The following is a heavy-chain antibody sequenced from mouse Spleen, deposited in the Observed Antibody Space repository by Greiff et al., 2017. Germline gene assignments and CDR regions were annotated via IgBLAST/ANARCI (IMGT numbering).Heavy chain of an antibody. CDR3: VRQRIYYDYDAWFAY. D-gene: IGHD2-4*01. CDR2: IRSKSNNYAT. Sequence: EAGGGLVQPKGSLKLSCAASGFTFNTYAMNWVRQAPGKGLEWVARIRSKSNNYATYYADSVKDRFTISRDDSQSMLYLQMNNLKTEDTAMYYCVRQRIYYDYDAWFAYWGQGTLVTVSA. CDR1: GFTFNTYA. V-gene: IGHV10-1*02. J-gene: IGHJ3*01.